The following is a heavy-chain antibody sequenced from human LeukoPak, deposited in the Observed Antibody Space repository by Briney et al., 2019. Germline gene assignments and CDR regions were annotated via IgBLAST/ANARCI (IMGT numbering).Heavy chain of an antibody. CDR2: IYYSGST. CDR3: ARHYIGGAYFDWLFRHNNWFDP. Sequence: SETLSLTCAVSGGSISSSSYHWGWIRQPPGKGLEWIGSIYYSGSTYYDPSVKSRVTISVDTYKNQFSLKLSSVTAADTAVYYCARHYIGGAYFDWLFRHNNWFDPWGQGTLVTVSS. J-gene: IGHJ5*02. V-gene: IGHV4-39*01. CDR1: GGSISSSSYH. D-gene: IGHD3-9*01.